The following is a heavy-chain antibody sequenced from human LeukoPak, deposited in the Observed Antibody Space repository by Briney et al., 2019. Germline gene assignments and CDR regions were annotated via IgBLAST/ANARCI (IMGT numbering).Heavy chain of an antibody. CDR1: GYTFTSYD. V-gene: IGHV1-8*01. J-gene: IGHJ5*02. CDR3: ARGKAHCSSTSCYGGWFDP. D-gene: IGHD2-2*01. CDR2: MNPNSGNT. Sequence: GASVKVSCKASGYTFTSYDINWVRQATGQGLEWMGWMNPNSGNTGYAQKFQGRVTMTRNTSISTAYMELGSLRSEDTAVYYCARGKAHCSSTSCYGGWFDPWGQGTLVTVSS.